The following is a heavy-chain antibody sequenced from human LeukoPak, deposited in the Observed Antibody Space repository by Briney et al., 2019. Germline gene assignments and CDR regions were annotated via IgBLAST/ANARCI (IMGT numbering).Heavy chain of an antibody. CDR3: TRREEGSSLRQYDYYYYGMDV. D-gene: IGHD6-13*01. J-gene: IGHJ6*04. CDR1: GFTFSGSA. Sequence: RGSLTLSCAASGFTFSGSAMHWVRQASGKGVEWVGRIRSKAKSYATAYAASVKGRFTISRDDSKNTAYLQMNSLKTEDTAVYYCTRREEGSSLRQYDYYYYGMDVWGKGTTVTVS. V-gene: IGHV3-73*01. CDR2: IRSKAKSYAT.